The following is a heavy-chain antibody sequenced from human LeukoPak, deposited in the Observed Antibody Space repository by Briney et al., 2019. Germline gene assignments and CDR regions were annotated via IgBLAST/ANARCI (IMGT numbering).Heavy chain of an antibody. Sequence: GGSLRLSCAASGFTFSSYAMSWVRQAPGMGLEWVSSIGSSGDITYYADSVKGRFTISRDNSKNTLYLQMNSLRAEDTALYYCAKEAHYPHMGTYLVTIDSWGQGTLVTVSS. V-gene: IGHV3-23*01. J-gene: IGHJ4*02. CDR3: AKEAHYPHMGTYLVTIDS. D-gene: IGHD3-9*01. CDR1: GFTFSSYA. CDR2: IGSSGDIT.